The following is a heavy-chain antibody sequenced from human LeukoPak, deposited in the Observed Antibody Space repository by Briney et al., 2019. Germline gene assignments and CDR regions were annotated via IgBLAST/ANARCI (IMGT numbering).Heavy chain of an antibody. Sequence: SETLPLTCTVSGGSISSSNYYWGWIRQPPGKGLEWIGSIYYSGITYYNPSLRGRVTISVDTSKNQFSLKLSSVTAADTAVYYCARGSAGGVGWFDPWGQGTLVTVSS. J-gene: IGHJ5*02. D-gene: IGHD3-16*01. CDR2: IYYSGIT. V-gene: IGHV4-39*01. CDR3: ARGSAGGVGWFDP. CDR1: GGSISSSNYY.